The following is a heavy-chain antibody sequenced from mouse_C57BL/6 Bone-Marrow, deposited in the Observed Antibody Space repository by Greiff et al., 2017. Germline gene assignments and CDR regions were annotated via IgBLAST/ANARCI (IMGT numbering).Heavy chain of an antibody. J-gene: IGHJ2*01. CDR2: IHPNSGST. V-gene: IGHV1-64*01. CDR3: AMDRWLLRDY. Sequence: LVESGAELVKPGASVKLSCKASGYTFTSYWMHWVKQRPGQGLEWIGMIHPNSGSTNYNEKFKSKATLTVDKSSSTAYMQLSSLTSEDSAVYYCAMDRWLLRDYWGQGTTLTVSS. D-gene: IGHD2-3*01. CDR1: GYTFTSYW.